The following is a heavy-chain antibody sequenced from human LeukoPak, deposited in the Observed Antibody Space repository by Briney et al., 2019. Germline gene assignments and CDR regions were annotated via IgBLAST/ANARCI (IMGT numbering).Heavy chain of an antibody. CDR3: ARPTNRAIDY. D-gene: IGHD7-27*01. Sequence: PGGSLRLSCAASGFTVSSNYMIWVRQAPGKGLEWVSIIYSGGSTYYADSVKGRFTISRGNSKNTLYLQMNSLRAEDTAVYYCARPTNRAIDYWGQGTLVTVSS. V-gene: IGHV3-66*04. CDR2: IYSGGST. J-gene: IGHJ4*02. CDR1: GFTVSSNY.